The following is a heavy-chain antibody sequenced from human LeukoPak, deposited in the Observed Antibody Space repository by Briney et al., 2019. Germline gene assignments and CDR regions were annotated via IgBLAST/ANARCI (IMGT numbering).Heavy chain of an antibody. J-gene: IGHJ4*02. CDR2: ISNSGGTT. V-gene: IGHV3-23*01. Sequence: GGSLRLSCAASGFTFSSYAMSWVRQAPGKGLEWVSTISNSGGTTYYADSVKGRFTISRDDSDNTLYLQMNSLKTEDTAVYYCTTSLSSGYYIDYWGQGTLVTVSS. D-gene: IGHD3-22*01. CDR3: TTSLSSGYYIDY. CDR1: GFTFSSYA.